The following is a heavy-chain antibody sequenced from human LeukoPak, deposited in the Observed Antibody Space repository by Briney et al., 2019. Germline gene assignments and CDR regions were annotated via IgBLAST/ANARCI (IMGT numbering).Heavy chain of an antibody. Sequence: ASVKVSCKASGYTFTSYGISWVRQAPGQGLEWMGWISAYNGNTNYAQKLQGRVTMTTDTSTSTAYMELRSLRSDDTAVYYCVVVVLGWYFDLWGRGTPVTVSS. CDR1: GYTFTSYG. CDR3: VVVVLGWYFDL. CDR2: ISAYNGNT. D-gene: IGHD2-15*01. J-gene: IGHJ2*01. V-gene: IGHV1-18*01.